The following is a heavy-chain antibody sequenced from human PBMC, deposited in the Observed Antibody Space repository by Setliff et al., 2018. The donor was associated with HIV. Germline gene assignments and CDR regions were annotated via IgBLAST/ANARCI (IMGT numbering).Heavy chain of an antibody. CDR1: GFTFSNAW. CDR2: IKSKTDGGTT. CDR3: TTDVPTYYYDRDGYFIDY. D-gene: IGHD3-22*01. V-gene: IGHV3-15*01. Sequence: GGSLRLSCAASGFTFSNAWMSWVRQAPGKGLEWVGRIKSKTDGGTTDYAAPVKGRFTISRDDSKNTLYLQMNSLKTEDTAVYYCTTDVPTYYYDRDGYFIDYWGQGMLVTVSS. J-gene: IGHJ4*02.